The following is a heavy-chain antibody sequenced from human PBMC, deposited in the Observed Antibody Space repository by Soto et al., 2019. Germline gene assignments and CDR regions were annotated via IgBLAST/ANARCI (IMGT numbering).Heavy chain of an antibody. V-gene: IGHV3-9*01. CDR2: VNWNSGSI. J-gene: IGHJ4*02. CDR1: GFTFGDYA. Sequence: VQLVESGGGLVQPGRSLRLSCAASGFTFGDYAMHWVRQAPGKGLEWVSGVNWNSGSIGYADSVKGRFSISRDNAKNSLYLQMNSLRAEDTALYYCAKGVVIAALDYWGQGTLVTVSS. CDR3: AKGVVIAALDY. D-gene: IGHD2-15*01.